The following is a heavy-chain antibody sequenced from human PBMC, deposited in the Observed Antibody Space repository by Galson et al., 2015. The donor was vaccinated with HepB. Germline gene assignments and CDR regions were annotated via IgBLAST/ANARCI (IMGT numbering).Heavy chain of an antibody. CDR1: GYEFNKYG. Sequence: SVKVSCKASGYEFNKYGLSWVRQAPGQGLEWMGWVSGYDGSANYAPKFQGRVTKTTQKSTGTAFMEMRRLRSDDTAVYYCARDSRLELQLNNYYSYGMDVWGQGTAVIVSS. CDR2: VSGYDGSA. D-gene: IGHD1-7*01. J-gene: IGHJ6*02. CDR3: ARDSRLELQLNNYYSYGMDV. V-gene: IGHV1-18*01.